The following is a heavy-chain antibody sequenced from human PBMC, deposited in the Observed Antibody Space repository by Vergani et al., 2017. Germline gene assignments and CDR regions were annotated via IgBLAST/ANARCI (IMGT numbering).Heavy chain of an antibody. CDR1: GFTVSSNY. CDR3: ARYSSSWSGNYYYYMDV. D-gene: IGHD6-13*01. V-gene: IGHV3-53*02. J-gene: IGHJ6*03. Sequence: EVQLVETGGGLIQPGGSLRLSCAASGFTVSSNYMSWVRQAPGKGLEWVSVIYSGGSTYYADSVKGRFTISRDNSKNTLYLQMNSLRAEDTAVYYCARYSSSWSGNYYYYMDVWGKGTTVTVSS. CDR2: IYSGGST.